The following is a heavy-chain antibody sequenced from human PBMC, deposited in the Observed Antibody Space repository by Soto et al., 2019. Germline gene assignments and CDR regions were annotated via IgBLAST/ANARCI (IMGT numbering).Heavy chain of an antibody. CDR3: AIHSGYDLRYYYYYYGMDV. Sequence: ASVKVSCKVSGYTLTELSMHWVQQAPGKGLEWMGGFDPEDGETIYAQKFQGRVTMTEDTSTDTAYMELSSLRSEDTAVYYCAIHSGYDLRYYYYYYGMDVWGQGTTVTVSS. J-gene: IGHJ6*02. CDR2: FDPEDGET. V-gene: IGHV1-24*01. CDR1: GYTLTELS. D-gene: IGHD5-12*01.